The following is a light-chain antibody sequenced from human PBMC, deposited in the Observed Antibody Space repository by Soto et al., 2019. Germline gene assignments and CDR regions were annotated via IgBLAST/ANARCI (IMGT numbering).Light chain of an antibody. CDR3: CSYAGSSTLDV. V-gene: IGLV2-23*01. Sequence: QSVLTQPASVSGSPGQSITISCTGTSSDVGSYNLVSWYQQHPGKAPKLMIYEGSKRPSVVSNRFSGSKSGNTASLTISGLQAEDEADYYCCSYAGSSTLDVFGTGTKVTVL. CDR1: SSDVGSYNL. CDR2: EGS. J-gene: IGLJ1*01.